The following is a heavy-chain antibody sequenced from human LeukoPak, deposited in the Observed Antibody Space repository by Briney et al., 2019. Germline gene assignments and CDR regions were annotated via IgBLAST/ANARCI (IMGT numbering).Heavy chain of an antibody. D-gene: IGHD1-26*01. Sequence: SGPSLVKPTQPLTLTCTFFRFSLSSSGIRVTWIRQPPGKALEWLARIDCNADNFYRTSLTPRLTISTDTSKSQMVLTMTNVDPVETGTYYCARMGGNYQFDSWGQGTLVTVSS. CDR1: RFSLSSSGIR. CDR3: ARMGGNYQFDS. J-gene: IGHJ4*02. CDR2: IDCNADN. V-gene: IGHV2-70*04.